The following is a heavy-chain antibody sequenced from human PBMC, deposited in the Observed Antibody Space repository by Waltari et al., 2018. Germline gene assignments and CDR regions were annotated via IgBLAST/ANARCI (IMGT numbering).Heavy chain of an antibody. CDR2: INHSGST. D-gene: IGHD3-22*01. J-gene: IGHJ4*02. Sequence: QVQLQQWGAGLLKPSETLSLTCAVYGGSFSGYYWSWIRQPPGKGLEWIGEINHSGSTNCNPSLKSRVTISVDTSKNQFSLKLSSVTAADTAVYYCARADSSGYYVGYWGQGTLVTVSS. CDR3: ARADSSGYYVGY. CDR1: GGSFSGYY. V-gene: IGHV4-34*01.